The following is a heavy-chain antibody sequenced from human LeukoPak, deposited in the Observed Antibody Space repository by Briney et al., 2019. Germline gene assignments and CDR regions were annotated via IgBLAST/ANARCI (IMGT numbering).Heavy chain of an antibody. Sequence: GASVKVCCTASGATFSTYAISWVRRAAGQGREGMRRIIPIFGTANYTQKLQVRVTNTTDASTSTANMALSSLRSQDTAAYSCARDRERITMVRGVYDAFDIWDEGTMVTVSS. CDR3: ARDRERITMVRGVYDAFDI. J-gene: IGHJ3*02. CDR1: GATFSTYA. V-gene: IGHV1-69*05. D-gene: IGHD3-10*01. CDR2: IIPIFGTA.